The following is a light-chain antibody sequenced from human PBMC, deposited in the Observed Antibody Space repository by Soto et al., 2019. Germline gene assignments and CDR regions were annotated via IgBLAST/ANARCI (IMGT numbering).Light chain of an antibody. Sequence: EIVLTQSPATLSLSPGERATLSCRASQSVSSYLAWYQQKPGQAPSLLIYDASNRATGIPARFSGSGSGSAFTLTISRPEHEDFAFYYRQQRSTWPGFGGGTKVEIK. CDR1: QSVSSY. V-gene: IGKV3-11*01. CDR2: DAS. CDR3: QQRSTWPG. J-gene: IGKJ4*02.